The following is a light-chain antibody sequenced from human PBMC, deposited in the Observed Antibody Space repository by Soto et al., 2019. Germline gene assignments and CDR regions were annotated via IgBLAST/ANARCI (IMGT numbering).Light chain of an antibody. J-gene: IGLJ3*02. CDR3: QTWGTGIRV. Sequence: QLVLTQSPSASASLGASVKLTCTLSIGHSTYAIAWHQQQPEKGPRYLMRLNSDGSHSKGDGIPDRFSGSSSGAERYLPISSLQSEDEADYYCQTWGTGIRVFGGGTKLTVL. CDR1: IGHSTYA. V-gene: IGLV4-69*01. CDR2: LNSDGSH.